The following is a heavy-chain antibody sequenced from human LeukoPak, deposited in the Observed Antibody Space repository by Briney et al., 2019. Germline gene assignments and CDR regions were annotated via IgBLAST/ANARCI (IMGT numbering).Heavy chain of an antibody. CDR3: ARDLGGGGSPGAFDI. CDR2: IYSGGST. J-gene: IGHJ3*02. D-gene: IGHD2-15*01. V-gene: IGHV3-53*01. CDR1: GFTFTSNY. Sequence: GGSLRLSCAASGFTFTSNYMSWVRQAPGKGLEWVSVIYSGGSTYYADSVKGRFTISRDNSKNTLYLQMNSLRAEDTAVYYCARDLGGGGSPGAFDIWGQGTMVTVSS.